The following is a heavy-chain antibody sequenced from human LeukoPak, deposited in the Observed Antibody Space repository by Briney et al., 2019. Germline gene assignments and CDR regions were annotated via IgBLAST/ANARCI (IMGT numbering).Heavy chain of an antibody. V-gene: IGHV3-7*01. J-gene: IGHJ4*02. D-gene: IGHD5-18*01. CDR1: GFTFSTYW. CDR2: IRQDGGEK. CDR3: ARGPVDTAKGDY. Sequence: PGGYLRLSCIASGFTFSTYWMSWVRQAPGKGLEWVANIRQDGGEKYYVDSVKGRFTISRDNAKNSLYLQMNILRVEDTGVYYCARGPVDTAKGDYWGQGTLVTVSS.